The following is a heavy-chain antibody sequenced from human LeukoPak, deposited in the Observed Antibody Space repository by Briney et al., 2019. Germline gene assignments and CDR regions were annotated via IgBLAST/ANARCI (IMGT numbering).Heavy chain of an antibody. V-gene: IGHV3-21*01. Sequence: GGSLRLSCAASGFTFSSYSMNWVRQAPGKGLEWVSSISSSSYIYYADSVKGRFTISRDNAKNSLYLQMNSLRAEDTAVYYCARPLQLSGSHQSPYYYYMDVWGKGTTVTVSS. J-gene: IGHJ6*03. D-gene: IGHD3-10*01. CDR2: ISSSSYI. CDR3: ARPLQLSGSHQSPYYYYMDV. CDR1: GFTFSSYS.